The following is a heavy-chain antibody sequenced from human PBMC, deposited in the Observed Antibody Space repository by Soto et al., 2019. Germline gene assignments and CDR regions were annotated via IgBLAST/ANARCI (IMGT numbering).Heavy chain of an antibody. J-gene: IGHJ4*02. CDR3: AKDRNYPRDQFHY. D-gene: IGHD1-7*01. CDR2: INADGTST. Sequence: GGSLRLSCAASGFTFSNSWMHWVRQVSGKGLEWVSRINADGTSTSYADSVKGRFTISRDNAKNTLYLHMDSLRAEDTAVYYCAKDRNYPRDQFHYWGQGTLVTVSS. CDR1: GFTFSNSW. V-gene: IGHV3-74*01.